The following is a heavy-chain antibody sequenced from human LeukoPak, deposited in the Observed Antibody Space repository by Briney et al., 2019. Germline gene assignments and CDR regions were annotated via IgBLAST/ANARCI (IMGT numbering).Heavy chain of an antibody. J-gene: IGHJ6*02. V-gene: IGHV4-34*01. D-gene: IGHD2-2*01. Sequence: SETLSLTCAVYGGSFSGYYWSLIRQPPGKGLEWIGEINHSGSTNYNPSLKSRVTISVDTSKNQFSLKLSSVTAADTAVYYCARGLAVPAAMVLLDGMDVWGQGTTVTVSS. CDR2: INHSGST. CDR1: GGSFSGYY. CDR3: ARGLAVPAAMVLLDGMDV.